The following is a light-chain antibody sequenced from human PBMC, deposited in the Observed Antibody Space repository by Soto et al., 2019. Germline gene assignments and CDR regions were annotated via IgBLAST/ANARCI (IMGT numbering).Light chain of an antibody. CDR2: AAS. J-gene: IGKJ2*01. Sequence: DMVLTQSPGTLSLSPGESATLSCRASRSFASSYLGWYQQKPGQAPRLLLYAASKSATGIPDRFSGGGSGKDFALAMDGLEPEDSPVYYCHHYGSSPPYNFGKGTKVDIX. CDR3: HHYGSSPPYN. V-gene: IGKV3-20*01. CDR1: RSFASSY.